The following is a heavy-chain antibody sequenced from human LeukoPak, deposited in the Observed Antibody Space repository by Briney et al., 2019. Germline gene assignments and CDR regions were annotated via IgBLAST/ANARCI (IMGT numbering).Heavy chain of an antibody. J-gene: IGHJ4*02. Sequence: GGSLRLSCTASGFTFSSLSMNWVRQAPGKGLEWISYISGTSSNIYYADSVKGRFTISRDNAKNSLYMQMNSLRDEDTAVYYCARKGDYHDYWGQGTLVTVSS. CDR2: ISGTSSNI. CDR1: GFTFSSLS. V-gene: IGHV3-48*02. CDR3: ARKGDYHDY.